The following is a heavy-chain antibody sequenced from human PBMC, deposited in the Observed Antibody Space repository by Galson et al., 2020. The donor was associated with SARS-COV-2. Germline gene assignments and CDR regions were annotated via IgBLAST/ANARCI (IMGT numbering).Heavy chain of an antibody. CDR3: ARGGGESPALSDYFDS. CDR1: GFTLRNYG. CDR2: IWNDGSNE. V-gene: IGHV3-33*01. J-gene: IGHJ4*02. D-gene: IGHD3-16*01. Sequence: GGSLRLSCAASGFTLRNYGMHWVRRAPGKGLEWVAVIWNDGSNENYAESVKGRFTISRDNSKNTVYLQMNSLRDEDTSVYYCARGGGESPALSDYFDSWGQGTLVTVSS.